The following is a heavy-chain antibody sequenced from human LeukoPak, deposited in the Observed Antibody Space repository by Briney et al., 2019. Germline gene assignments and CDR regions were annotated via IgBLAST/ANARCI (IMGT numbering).Heavy chain of an antibody. D-gene: IGHD5-24*01. Sequence: GESLKISCKGSGYTFTTYWIGWVRQMPGKGLEWMGIIYPGDSDTRYSPSFQGQVTISADKSISTAYLQWSGLKASDTAMYYCARQERWLQFMDNAFDIWGQGTMVTVSS. J-gene: IGHJ3*02. CDR2: IYPGDSDT. CDR1: GYTFTTYW. V-gene: IGHV5-51*01. CDR3: ARQERWLQFMDNAFDI.